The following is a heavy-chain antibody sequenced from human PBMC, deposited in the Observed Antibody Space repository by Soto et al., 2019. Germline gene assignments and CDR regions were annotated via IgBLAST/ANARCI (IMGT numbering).Heavy chain of an antibody. Sequence: GASVKVSCKASGYTFTGYYVHWVRQAPGQGLEWMGWINPNSGDTYLAQRFQGRVTMNRDTSIGTAYMELRGLTSDDTAEYYCAKGGAIVAAVNRVYLYTAMDVWGQGTTVTV. CDR1: GYTFTGYY. J-gene: IGHJ6*02. D-gene: IGHD1-26*01. CDR2: INPNSGDT. V-gene: IGHV1-2*02. CDR3: AKGGAIVAAVNRVYLYTAMDV.